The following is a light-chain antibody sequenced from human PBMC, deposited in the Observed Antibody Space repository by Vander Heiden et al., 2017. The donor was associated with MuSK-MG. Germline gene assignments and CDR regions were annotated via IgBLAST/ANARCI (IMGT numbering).Light chain of an antibody. CDR3: QQENYSPIT. CDR1: QTIGRW. V-gene: IGKV1-5*03. J-gene: IGKJ4*01. CDR2: KAS. Sequence: DVQMTQSPSTLSASVGDTVTITCRASQTIGRWLAWYQQKPGEAPNLLIYKASNLESGVPSRFSGSGSGTEFTLTIISLQPDDFASYYCQQENYSPITFGGGTKVEIK.